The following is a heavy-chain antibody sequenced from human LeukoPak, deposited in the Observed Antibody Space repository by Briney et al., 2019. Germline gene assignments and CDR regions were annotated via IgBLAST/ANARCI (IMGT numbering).Heavy chain of an antibody. V-gene: IGHV3-53*01. CDR2: IYSGGST. D-gene: IGHD3-9*01. CDR1: GFTVSSNY. Sequence: PGGSLRLSCAASGFTVSSNYMSWVRQAPGKGLEWVSVIYSGGSTYYADSVKGRSTISRDNSKNTLYLQMNSLRAEDTAVYYCARASFYYDILTGYYNDWYFDLWGRGTLVTVSS. CDR3: ARASFYYDILTGYYNDWYFDL. J-gene: IGHJ2*01.